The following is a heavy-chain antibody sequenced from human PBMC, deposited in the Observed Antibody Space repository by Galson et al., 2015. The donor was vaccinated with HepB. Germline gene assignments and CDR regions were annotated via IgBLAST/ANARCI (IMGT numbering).Heavy chain of an antibody. CDR3: SKGMGSAAVSEY. D-gene: IGHD6-13*01. V-gene: IGHV3-23*01. CDR2: VSGTDGST. Sequence: SLRLSCAASGFTFNIYAMNWVRQAPGKGLEWVSAVSGTDGSTYYADSVKGRFTISRDNSKNTLNLQMNNVTVEDTAVYYCSKGMGSAAVSEYWGLGTLVTVSS. J-gene: IGHJ4*02. CDR1: GFTFNIYA.